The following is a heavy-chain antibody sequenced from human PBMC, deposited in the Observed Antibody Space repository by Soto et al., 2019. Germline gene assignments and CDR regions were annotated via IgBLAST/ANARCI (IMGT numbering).Heavy chain of an antibody. V-gene: IGHV3-23*01. CDR2: ISGSGGST. J-gene: IGHJ6*02. Sequence: GGPLRLSCAASGYTFSHYWMHWVRQAPGKGLEWVSAISGSGGSTYYADSVKGRFTISRDNSKNTLYLQMNSLRAEDTAVYYCAKDPIFGYGMDVWGQGTTVTVSS. CDR1: GYTFSHYW. D-gene: IGHD3-3*01. CDR3: AKDPIFGYGMDV.